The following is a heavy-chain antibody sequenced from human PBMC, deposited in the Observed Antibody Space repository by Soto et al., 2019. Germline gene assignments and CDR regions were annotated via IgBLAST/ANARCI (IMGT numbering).Heavy chain of an antibody. CDR1: GYSFTSYW. CDR3: ARLDRAWLQLGYFDY. V-gene: IGHV5-51*01. D-gene: IGHD1-1*01. CDR2: IYPGDSDT. Sequence: GESLKISCKGSGYSFTSYWIGWVRQMPGKGLEWMGIIYPGDSDTRYSPSFQGQVTISADKSISTAYLQWSSLKASDTAMYYCARLDRAWLQLGYFDYWGQGTLVTVSS. J-gene: IGHJ4*02.